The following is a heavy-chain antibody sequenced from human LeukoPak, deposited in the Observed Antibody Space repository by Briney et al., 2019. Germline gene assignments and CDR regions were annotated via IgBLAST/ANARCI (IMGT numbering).Heavy chain of an antibody. Sequence: SETLSLTCAVYGGSFSGYYWSWIIQPPGKGLEWIGEINHSGSTNYNPSLKSRVTISVDTSKNQFSLKLSSVTAADTAVYYCARGLSLLWFGESNFDYWGQGTLVTVSS. V-gene: IGHV4-34*01. CDR2: INHSGST. CDR1: GGSFSGYY. CDR3: ARGLSLLWFGESNFDY. J-gene: IGHJ4*02. D-gene: IGHD3-10*01.